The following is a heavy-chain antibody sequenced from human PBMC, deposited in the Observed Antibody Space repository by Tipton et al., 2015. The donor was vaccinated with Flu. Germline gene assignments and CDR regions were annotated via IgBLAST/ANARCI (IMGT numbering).Heavy chain of an antibody. D-gene: IGHD1-26*01. CDR1: GFTFDDYA. Sequence: SLRLSCAASGFTFDDYAMHWVRQAPGKGLEWVSGISWNSGSIGYADSVKGRFTISRDNAKNSLYLQMNSLRAEDTALYYCAKDISTGVGASYFYYFDYWGQGTLVTVSS. V-gene: IGHV3-9*01. CDR2: ISWNSGSI. J-gene: IGHJ4*02. CDR3: AKDISTGVGASYFYYFDY.